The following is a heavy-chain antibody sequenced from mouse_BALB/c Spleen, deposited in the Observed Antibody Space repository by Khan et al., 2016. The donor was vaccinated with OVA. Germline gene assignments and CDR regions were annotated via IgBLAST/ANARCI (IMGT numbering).Heavy chain of an antibody. CDR2: INTYTGEP. V-gene: IGHV9-3-1*01. J-gene: IGHJ1*01. CDR1: GYTFTNYG. Sequence: QIQLVQSGPELKKPGETVKISCKASGYTFTNYGMNWMKQAPGKDLKWMGWINTYTGEPTYADDFKGRFAFSLETSASTAYLQINNLKNEDTATYFCARGLWYFDVWGAGTTVTVSS. CDR3: ARGLWYFDV.